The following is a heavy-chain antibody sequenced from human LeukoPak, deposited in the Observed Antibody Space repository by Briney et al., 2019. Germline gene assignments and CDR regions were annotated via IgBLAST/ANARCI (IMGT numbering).Heavy chain of an antibody. J-gene: IGHJ3*02. CDR1: GFTFSSYS. CDR3: ARECMDTTMVDAFDI. CDR2: ISSSSNYI. Sequence: GGSLRLSCAASGFTFSSYSMNWVRQAPGKGLEWVSYISSSSNYIYYADSVKGRFTISRDNAKNSLYLQMNSLRAEDTAVYYCARECMDTTMVDAFDIWGQGTMVTVPS. V-gene: IGHV3-21*01. D-gene: IGHD5-18*01.